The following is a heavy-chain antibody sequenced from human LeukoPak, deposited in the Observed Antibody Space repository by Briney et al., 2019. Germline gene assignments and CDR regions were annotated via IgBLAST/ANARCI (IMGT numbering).Heavy chain of an antibody. Sequence: SQTVSLTCAVSGGSISSSNWWSSIRQPPGKGLEWIGYIYYSGSTNYNPSLKSRVTISVDTSKNQFSLKLSSVTAADTAVYYCARGRGYSYGLALDYWGEGTVDPVSS. J-gene: IGHJ4*02. CDR1: GGSISSSNW. D-gene: IGHD5-18*01. V-gene: IGHV4-61*01. CDR3: ARGRGYSYGLALDY. CDR2: IYYSGST.